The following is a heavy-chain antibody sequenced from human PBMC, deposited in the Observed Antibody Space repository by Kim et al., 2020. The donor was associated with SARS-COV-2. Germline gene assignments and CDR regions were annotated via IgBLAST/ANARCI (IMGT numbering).Heavy chain of an antibody. CDR2: IYSGGST. CDR3: ARGRYYYGSGSSGTAQDYYYYGMDV. D-gene: IGHD3-10*01. J-gene: IGHJ6*02. Sequence: GGSLRLSCAASGFTVSSNYMSWVRQAPGKGLEWVSVIYSGGSTYYADSVKGRFTVSRDNSKNTLYLQMNSLRAEDTAVYYCARGRYYYGSGSSGTAQDYYYYGMDVWGQGTTVTVSS. V-gene: IGHV3-53*01. CDR1: GFTVSSNY.